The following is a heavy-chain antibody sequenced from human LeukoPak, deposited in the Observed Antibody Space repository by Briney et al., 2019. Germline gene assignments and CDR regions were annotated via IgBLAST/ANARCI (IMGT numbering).Heavy chain of an antibody. V-gene: IGHV3-23*01. J-gene: IGHJ4*02. CDR3: ANRGHYYDSSGYYYVSYFDY. Sequence: GGSLRLSCAASGFTFSSYDMNWVRQAPGKGLDWVSGIGGSGGSTYYADSVKGRFTISRDNSKNTLYLQMNSLRAEDTAVYYCANRGHYYDSSGYYYVSYFDYWGQGTLVTVST. CDR2: IGGSGGST. CDR1: GFTFSSYD. D-gene: IGHD3-22*01.